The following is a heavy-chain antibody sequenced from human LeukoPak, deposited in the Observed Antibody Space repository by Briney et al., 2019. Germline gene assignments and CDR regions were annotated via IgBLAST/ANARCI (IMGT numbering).Heavy chain of an antibody. V-gene: IGHV1-2*02. CDR1: GYTFTGYY. Sequence: GASVKVSCKASGYTFTGYYMHWVRQAPGQGLEWMGWINPNSGGTNYAQKFQGRVTMTRDTSISTAYMELSRLRSDDTAVYYCARDAYGTMIVVVDWGQRTLVTVSS. J-gene: IGHJ4*02. D-gene: IGHD3-22*01. CDR3: ARDAYGTMIVVVD. CDR2: INPNSGGT.